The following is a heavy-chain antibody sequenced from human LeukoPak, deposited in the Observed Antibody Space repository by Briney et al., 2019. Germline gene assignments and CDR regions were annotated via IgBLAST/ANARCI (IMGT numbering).Heavy chain of an antibody. CDR1: GFVFSSYW. J-gene: IGHJ4*02. D-gene: IGHD3-22*01. CDR2: INSDGSST. CDR3: AREEVVVHFDY. Sequence: GGSLRLSCAASGFVFSSYWMHWVRHAPGKGLVWVSRINSDGSSTSYADSVKGRFTISRDNAKNTLYLQMNSLRAEDTAVYYCAREEVVVHFDYWGQGTLVTVSS. V-gene: IGHV3-74*01.